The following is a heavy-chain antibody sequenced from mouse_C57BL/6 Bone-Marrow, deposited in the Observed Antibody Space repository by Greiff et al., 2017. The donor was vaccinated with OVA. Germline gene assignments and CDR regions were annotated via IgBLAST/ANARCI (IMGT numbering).Heavy chain of an antibody. V-gene: IGHV1-82*01. J-gene: IGHJ3*01. D-gene: IGHD1-1*01. CDR2: IYPGDGDT. Sequence: VQLQQSGPELVKPGASVKISCKASGYAFSSSWMNWVKQRPGKGLEWIGRIYPGDGDTNYNGKFKGKATLTADKSSSTAYMQLSSLTSEDSAVYFCARRHYGSSGFAYWGQGTLVTVSA. CDR3: ARRHYGSSGFAY. CDR1: GYAFSSSW.